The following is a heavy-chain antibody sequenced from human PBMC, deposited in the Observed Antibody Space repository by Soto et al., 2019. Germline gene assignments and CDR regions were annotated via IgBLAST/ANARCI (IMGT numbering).Heavy chain of an antibody. Sequence: GESLRISCQGSGYAFSSYWIAWVRQMPGKGLEWMGIIYPGDSDTRYSPSFQGQVTISVDKSITTAYLQWSSLKASDTAMYYCARGYCTATICDPWFDPWGQGTLVTVSS. CDR3: ARGYCTATICDPWFDP. V-gene: IGHV5-51*01. CDR1: GYAFSSYW. J-gene: IGHJ5*02. CDR2: IYPGDSDT. D-gene: IGHD2-8*02.